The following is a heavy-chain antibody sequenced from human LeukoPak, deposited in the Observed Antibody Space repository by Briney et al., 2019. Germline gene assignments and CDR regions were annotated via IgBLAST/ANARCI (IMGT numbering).Heavy chain of an antibody. Sequence: GASVKVSCKASGGTFISYAISWVRQAPGEGLEWMGGIIPVFGTANYAQKFQGGVTITTDEFTSTAYMELSSLRSEDTGLYYCARGNYDFWSGVLDPWGQGTLVTVSS. CDR2: IIPVFGTA. CDR1: GGTFISYA. V-gene: IGHV1-69*05. J-gene: IGHJ5*02. CDR3: ARGNYDFWSGVLDP. D-gene: IGHD3-3*01.